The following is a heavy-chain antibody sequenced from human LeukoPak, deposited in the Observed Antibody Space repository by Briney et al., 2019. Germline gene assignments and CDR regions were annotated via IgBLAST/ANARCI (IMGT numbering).Heavy chain of an antibody. Sequence: PSETLSLTCTVSGGSISSGDYYWSWIHQPPGKGLEWIGYIYYSGSTNYNPSLKSRVTISVDTSKNQFSLKLGSVTAADTAVYYCASLSGEDAFDIWGQGTMVTVSS. J-gene: IGHJ3*02. CDR3: ASLSGEDAFDI. CDR1: GGSISSGDYY. V-gene: IGHV4-30-4*08. D-gene: IGHD2-21*01. CDR2: IYYSGST.